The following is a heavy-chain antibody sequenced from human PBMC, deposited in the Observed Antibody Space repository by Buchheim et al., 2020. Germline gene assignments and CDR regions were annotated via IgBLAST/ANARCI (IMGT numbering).Heavy chain of an antibody. CDR3: ARVVRGYSYGYVTIFDY. D-gene: IGHD5-18*01. CDR1: GFTFSSYA. V-gene: IGHV3-30*04. CDR2: ISYDGSNK. Sequence: QVQLVESGGGVVEPGRSLRLSCAASGFTFSSYAMHWVRQAPGKGLEWVAVISYDGSNKYYADSVKGRFTISRGNSKNTLYLQMNSLRAEDTAVYYCARVVRGYSYGYVTIFDYWGQGTL. J-gene: IGHJ4*02.